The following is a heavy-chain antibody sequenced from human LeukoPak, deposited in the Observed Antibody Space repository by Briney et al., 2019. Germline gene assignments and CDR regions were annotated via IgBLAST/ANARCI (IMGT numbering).Heavy chain of an antibody. Sequence: AASVTVSCTASGYTFTSYGISWVRQAPGQGLGWVGWISAYNGNTNYAQKLQGRVTMTTDTSTSTAYMELRSLRSDDTAVYYCARDPYSSSWFFDYWGQGTLVTVSS. V-gene: IGHV1-18*01. J-gene: IGHJ4*02. D-gene: IGHD6-13*01. CDR2: ISAYNGNT. CDR1: GYTFTSYG. CDR3: ARDPYSSSWFFDY.